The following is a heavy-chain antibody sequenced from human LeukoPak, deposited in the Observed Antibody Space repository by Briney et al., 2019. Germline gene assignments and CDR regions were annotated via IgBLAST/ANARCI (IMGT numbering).Heavy chain of an antibody. Sequence: GESLKISCKGSGYSFTTYWIGWVHQMPGKGLESMGIIYPADSDTKYSPSFQGQVTISADKSISTAYLRWSSLKTSDTAMYYCVRLDSAGWYYFDYWGQGTLVTVSS. CDR1: GYSFTTYW. J-gene: IGHJ4*02. CDR3: VRLDSAGWYYFDY. D-gene: IGHD6-19*01. CDR2: IYPADSDT. V-gene: IGHV5-51*07.